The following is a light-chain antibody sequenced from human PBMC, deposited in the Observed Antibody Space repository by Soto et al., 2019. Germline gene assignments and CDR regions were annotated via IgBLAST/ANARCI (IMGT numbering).Light chain of an antibody. CDR3: CSYAGSSTVEV. V-gene: IGLV2-23*03. J-gene: IGLJ1*01. Sequence: QSALTQPASVSGSPGQSITISCTGTSSDVGSYNLVSWYQQHPGKAPKLMIYEGSKRPSGVSNRFSGSKSRNTASLTISWLPADDEADYYYCSYAGSSTVEVFGTGTKVTV. CDR2: EGS. CDR1: SSDVGSYNL.